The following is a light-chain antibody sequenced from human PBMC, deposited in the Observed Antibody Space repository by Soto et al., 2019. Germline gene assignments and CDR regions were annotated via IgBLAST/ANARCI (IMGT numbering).Light chain of an antibody. V-gene: IGKV3-20*01. J-gene: IGKJ5*01. CDR3: QQYGSSPVT. CDR1: QSVSSSY. Sequence: EIVLAQSPGTLSLSPGERATLSCRASQSVSSSYLAWYQQKPGQAPRLLIYGASSRASGIPDRFSGSGSGTDFSLTISRLEPEDFAVYYCQQYGSSPVTFCQGTRLEI. CDR2: GAS.